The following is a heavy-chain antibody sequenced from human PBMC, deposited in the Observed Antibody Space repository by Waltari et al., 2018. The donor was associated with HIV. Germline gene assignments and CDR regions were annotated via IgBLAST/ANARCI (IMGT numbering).Heavy chain of an antibody. CDR2: ISYDGSNK. CDR3: AREGRGIGGVQDSQGNY. D-gene: IGHD3-10*01. CDR1: GFTFSSYA. Sequence: QVQLVESGGGVVQPGRSLRLSCAASGFTFSSYAMHWVRQAPGKGLEWVAVISYDGSNKYYADSVKGRFTISRDNSKNTLYLQMNSLRAEDTAVYYCAREGRGIGGVQDSQGNYWGRGTLVTVSS. V-gene: IGHV3-30*04. J-gene: IGHJ4*02.